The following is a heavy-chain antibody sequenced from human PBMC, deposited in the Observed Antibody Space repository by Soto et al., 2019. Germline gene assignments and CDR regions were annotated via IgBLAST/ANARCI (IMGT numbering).Heavy chain of an antibody. CDR1: GFTFSHFS. J-gene: IGHJ4*02. CDR2: IKEDGSER. Sequence: GGSLRLSCAASGFTFSHFSVSWVRQAPGKGLEWVASIKEDGSERHYVESVKGRFTISRDNAKNSLYLQMNNLRAEDTAVYYCARNENWGQGTLVTVSS. CDR3: ARNEN. V-gene: IGHV3-7*01.